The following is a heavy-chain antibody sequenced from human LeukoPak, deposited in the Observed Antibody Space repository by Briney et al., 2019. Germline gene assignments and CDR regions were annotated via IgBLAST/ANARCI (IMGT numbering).Heavy chain of an antibody. CDR3: AKDCLV. J-gene: IGHJ4*02. D-gene: IGHD5/OR15-5a*01. CDR2: ISYDGSNK. V-gene: IGHV3-30*18. CDR1: GFTFSSYG. Sequence: GRSLRLSCAASGFTFSSYGMHWVRQAPGKGLEWVAVISYDGSNKYYADSVKGRFTISRDNSKNTLYLQMNSLRAEDTAVYYCAKDCLVWGQGTLVTVSS.